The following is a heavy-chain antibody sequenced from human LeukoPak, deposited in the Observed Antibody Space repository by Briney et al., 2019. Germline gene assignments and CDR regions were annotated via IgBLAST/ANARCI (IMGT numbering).Heavy chain of an antibody. Sequence: SETLSLTCTVSGGSISSGSYYWSWIRQPPGKGLEWIGIINHSGSTNYNPSLKSRVTISVDTSKNQFSLKLSSVTAADTAVYYCARGPTRYDYDSSGRALDYWGQGTLVTVSS. CDR3: ARGPTRYDYDSSGRALDY. V-gene: IGHV4-39*07. CDR2: INHSGST. CDR1: GGSISSGSYY. D-gene: IGHD3-22*01. J-gene: IGHJ4*02.